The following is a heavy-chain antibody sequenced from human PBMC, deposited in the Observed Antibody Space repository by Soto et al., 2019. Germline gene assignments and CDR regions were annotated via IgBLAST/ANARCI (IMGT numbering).Heavy chain of an antibody. J-gene: IGHJ6*02. CDR3: ARGGGLGGWLRYYYYYGMDV. CDR1: GGSISSGDYY. Sequence: SETLSLTCTVSGGSISSGDYYWSWIRQPPGKGLEWIGYIYYSGSTYYNPSLKSRVTISVDTSKNQFSLKLSSVTAADTAVYYCARGGGLGGWLRYYYYYGMDVWGQGTTVTVSS. V-gene: IGHV4-30-4*01. CDR2: IYYSGST. D-gene: IGHD5-12*01.